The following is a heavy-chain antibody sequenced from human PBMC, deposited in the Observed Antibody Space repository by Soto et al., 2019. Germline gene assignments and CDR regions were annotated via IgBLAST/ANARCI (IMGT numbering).Heavy chain of an antibody. J-gene: IGHJ4*02. CDR3: ARSHCSGGSCYLWYFDY. CDR1: GGSISNYY. V-gene: IGHV4-59*08. D-gene: IGHD2-15*01. CDR2: ISYSGST. Sequence: SETLSLTCTVSGGSISNYYWSWIRQPPGKGLELIGYISYSGSTNYNPSLKSRVTISGDTSKNQFSLKLNSVTAADTAVYYCARSHCSGGSCYLWYFDYWGQGTPVTVSS.